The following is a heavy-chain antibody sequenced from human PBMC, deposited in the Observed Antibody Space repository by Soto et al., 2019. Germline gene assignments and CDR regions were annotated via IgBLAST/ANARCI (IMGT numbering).Heavy chain of an antibody. CDR1: GFTVSSNY. Sequence: PGGSLRLSCAASGFTVSSNYMSWVRQAPGKGLEWVSVIYSGGSTYYADSVKGRFTISRDNSKNTPYLQMNSLRAEDTAVYYCARQSGEPRYFDWLLPPSYGMDVWGQGTTVTVSS. D-gene: IGHD3-9*01. CDR3: ARQSGEPRYFDWLLPPSYGMDV. CDR2: IYSGGST. V-gene: IGHV3-53*01. J-gene: IGHJ6*02.